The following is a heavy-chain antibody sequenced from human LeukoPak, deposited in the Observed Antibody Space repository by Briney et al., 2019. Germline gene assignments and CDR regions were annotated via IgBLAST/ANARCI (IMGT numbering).Heavy chain of an antibody. V-gene: IGHV3-23*01. CDR3: AKDPEGYSNGDYFDY. D-gene: IGHD4-11*01. Sequence: PGGSLRLSCAVSGFTVTTNYMSWVRQAPGKGLEWVSAISGSGGSTYYADSVKGRFTISRDNSKNTLYLQMNSLRAEDTAVYYCAKDPEGYSNGDYFDYWGQGTLVTVSS. CDR1: GFTVTTNY. CDR2: ISGSGGST. J-gene: IGHJ4*02.